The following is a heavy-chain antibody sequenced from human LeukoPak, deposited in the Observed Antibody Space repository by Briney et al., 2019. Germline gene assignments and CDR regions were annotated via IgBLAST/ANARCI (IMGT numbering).Heavy chain of an antibody. J-gene: IGHJ4*02. CDR2: ISAYNGNT. CDR1: GYTFSSYG. V-gene: IGHV1-18*01. D-gene: IGHD1-7*01. CDR3: ARVHAYCGTSTTSCLDY. Sequence: GASVKVSCKTSGYTFSSYGVSWVRQAPGQGLGWMGWISAYNGNTDYAQKFQGRITMTTDTSTSRADIELRSLRSDDTAVYYCARVHAYCGTSTTSCLDYWGQGTLVTVSS.